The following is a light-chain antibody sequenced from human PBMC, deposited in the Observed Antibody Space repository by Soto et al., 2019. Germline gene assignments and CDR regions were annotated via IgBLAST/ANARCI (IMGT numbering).Light chain of an antibody. CDR2: DAS. CDR1: QSVSSY. CDR3: QQYGSAPWT. J-gene: IGKJ1*01. V-gene: IGKV3-11*01. Sequence: EIVLTQSPATLSLSPGERATLSCRASQSVSSYLAWYQQKPGQAPRLLISDASNRATGIPARFSGSGSGTDFTLTISRLGPEDFAVYYCQQYGSAPWTFGQGTKVDIK.